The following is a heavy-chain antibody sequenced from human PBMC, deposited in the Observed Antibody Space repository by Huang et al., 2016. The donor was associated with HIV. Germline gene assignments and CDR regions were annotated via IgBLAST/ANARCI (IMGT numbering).Heavy chain of an antibody. V-gene: IGHV1-24*01. Sequence: QVQLVQSGAEVKKPGASVKVSCKVSGYTLTELSIHWVRPAPGKGLEWMGGFAPKHGETNYAQNFQGRVTMTEDTSTDTAYMELNSLRSEDTAVYYCATGFDTYYDIWGQGTMVIASS. CDR2: FAPKHGET. D-gene: IGHD2-21*01. J-gene: IGHJ3*02. CDR3: ATGFDTYYDI. CDR1: GYTLTELS.